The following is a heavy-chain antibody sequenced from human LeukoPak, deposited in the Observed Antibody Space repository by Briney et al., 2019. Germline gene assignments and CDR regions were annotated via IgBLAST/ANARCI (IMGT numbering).Heavy chain of an antibody. Sequence: ASVKVSCKASGYTFTSYAMNWVRQAPGQGLEWMGWINTNTGNPTYAQGFTGRFVFSLDTSVSTAYLQISSLKAEDTAVYYCAREVFGVVTGPTDYYYMDVWGKGTTVTVSS. CDR2: INTNTGNP. CDR3: AREVFGVVTGPTDYYYMDV. V-gene: IGHV7-4-1*02. CDR1: GYTFTSYA. J-gene: IGHJ6*03. D-gene: IGHD3-3*01.